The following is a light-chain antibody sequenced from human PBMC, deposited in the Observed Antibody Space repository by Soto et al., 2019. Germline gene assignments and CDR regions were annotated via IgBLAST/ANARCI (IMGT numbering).Light chain of an antibody. V-gene: IGLV1-40*01. CDR2: GNN. J-gene: IGLJ1*01. CDR1: SSNIGSAYD. Sequence: QLVLTQPPSVSGAPGQRVTISCTGSSSNIGSAYDVHWYQQFPGTAPKLLMYGNNNRPSGVPDRISGSKSGTSASLAITGLQTEDEADYYCQSYDTSLSAVVFGTGTKLTVL. CDR3: QSYDTSLSAVV.